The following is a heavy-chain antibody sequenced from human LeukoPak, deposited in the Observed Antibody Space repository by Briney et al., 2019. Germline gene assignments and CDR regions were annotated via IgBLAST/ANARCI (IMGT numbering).Heavy chain of an antibody. CDR1: GYTLTELS. Sequence: ASVKVSCKVSGYTLTELSMHWVRQAPGKGLEWMGRFDPEDGETNYAQKFQGRVTMTRDTSISTAYMELSRLRSDDTAVYYCARDHSQSYDSSGYYYFQHWGQGTLVTVSS. CDR3: ARDHSQSYDSSGYYYFQH. D-gene: IGHD3-22*01. CDR2: FDPEDGET. J-gene: IGHJ1*01. V-gene: IGHV1-24*01.